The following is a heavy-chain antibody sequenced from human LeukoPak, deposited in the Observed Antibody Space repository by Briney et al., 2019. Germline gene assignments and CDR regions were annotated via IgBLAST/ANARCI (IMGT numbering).Heavy chain of an antibody. Sequence: KASETLSLTCAVYGGSFSGYYWSWIRQPPGKGLEWIGEINHSGSTNYNPSLKSRVTISVDTSKNQFSLKLSSVTAADTAVYYCARGPSNGWFYWGQGTLVTVSS. J-gene: IGHJ4*02. CDR1: GGSFSGYY. CDR3: ARGPSNGWFY. CDR2: INHSGST. D-gene: IGHD2-8*01. V-gene: IGHV4-34*01.